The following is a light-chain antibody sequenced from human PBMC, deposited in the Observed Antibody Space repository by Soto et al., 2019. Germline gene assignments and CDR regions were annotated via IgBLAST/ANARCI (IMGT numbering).Light chain of an antibody. V-gene: IGLV1-44*01. CDR2: SNY. J-gene: IGLJ2*01. CDR3: AAWDDRLSDLL. Sequence: QSVLTQPPSASGTPGQRVTISCSGSNSNIGSNPVHWYQQFPGTAHKVLIYSNYQRPSGVPDRFSGSKSGTSASLAISGLQSEDEADYYCAAWDDRLSDLLFGGGTKVTVL. CDR1: NSNIGSNP.